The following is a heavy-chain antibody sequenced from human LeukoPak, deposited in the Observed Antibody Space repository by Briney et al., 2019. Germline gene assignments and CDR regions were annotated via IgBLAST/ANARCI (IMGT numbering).Heavy chain of an antibody. J-gene: IGHJ4*02. V-gene: IGHV3-23*01. D-gene: IGHD1-26*01. CDR1: GFTFSSSA. CDR3: AREEYVVGARGPFDY. Sequence: GGSLRLSCAASGFTFSSSAMSWVRQAPGKGLEWVSSISGSGDNTYYADSVKGRFTISRDNSKNTLYLQMNSLRAEDTAVYYCAREEYVVGARGPFDYWGQGTLVTVSS. CDR2: ISGSGDNT.